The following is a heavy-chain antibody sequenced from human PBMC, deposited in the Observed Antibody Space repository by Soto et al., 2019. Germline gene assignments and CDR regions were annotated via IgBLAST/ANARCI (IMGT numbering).Heavy chain of an antibody. Sequence: EVQLLESGGGLVQPGGSLRLSCAASGFTFSSYAMSWVRQAPGKGLEWVSGISGSAGTTYYADSVKVRFTISRDNSKNTQYLQMNSLRAEDTAVYYCAKRDLEWRHCSRSTGYPFDNWGQGTLVTVSS. D-gene: IGHD2-2*01. J-gene: IGHJ4*02. CDR3: AKRDLEWRHCSRSTGYPFDN. V-gene: IGHV3-23*01. CDR2: ISGSAGTT. CDR1: GFTFSSYA.